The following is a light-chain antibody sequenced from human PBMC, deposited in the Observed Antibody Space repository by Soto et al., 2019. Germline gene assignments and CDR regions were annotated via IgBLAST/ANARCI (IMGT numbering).Light chain of an antibody. CDR1: SSDVGSYTY. Sequence: QSGLTQPASVSGSPGQSIAISCTGTSSDVGSYTYVSWYQQHPGKAPKLMIFDVSNRPSGVSDRFSGSKSGNTASLTISGLQADDEADYYCSSYTISSTYVFGTGTKLTVL. CDR2: DVS. V-gene: IGLV2-14*01. CDR3: SSYTISSTYV. J-gene: IGLJ1*01.